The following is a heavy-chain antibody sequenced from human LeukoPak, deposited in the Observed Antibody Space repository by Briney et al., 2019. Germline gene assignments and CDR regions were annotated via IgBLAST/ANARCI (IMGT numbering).Heavy chain of an antibody. CDR2: IYHSGST. J-gene: IGHJ4*02. CDR1: GGSISPYY. CDR3: AEGYYGSGSYNY. Sequence: SETLSLTCTVSGGSISPYYWSWIRQPPGKGLEWIGEIYHSGSTNYNPSLKSRVTISVDKSKNQFSLKLSSVTAADTAVYYCAEGYYGSGSYNYWGQGTLVTVSS. V-gene: IGHV4-59*12. D-gene: IGHD3-10*01.